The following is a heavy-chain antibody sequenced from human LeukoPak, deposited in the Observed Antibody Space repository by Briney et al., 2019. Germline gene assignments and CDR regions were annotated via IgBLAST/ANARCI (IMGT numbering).Heavy chain of an antibody. J-gene: IGHJ5*02. CDR1: GHTFTSYA. Sequence: GASVKVSCKASGHTFTSYAISWVRQATGQGLEWMGWMTPNDGKTGYSQKFQGRVTLTGDTSVNTAYMELTGLTSEDTGVYYCARDDVLTPFDPWGQGTLVTVSS. CDR3: ARDDVLTPFDP. D-gene: IGHD3-9*01. CDR2: MTPNDGKT. V-gene: IGHV1-8*01.